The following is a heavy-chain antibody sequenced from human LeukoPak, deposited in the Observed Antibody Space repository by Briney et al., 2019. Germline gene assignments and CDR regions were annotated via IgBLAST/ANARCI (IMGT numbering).Heavy chain of an antibody. V-gene: IGHV4-34*01. D-gene: IGHD3-10*01. CDR2: INHSGST. CDR3: ARGGYYGSGNDFRFDP. Sequence: SETLSLTCAVDGGSLSGHYWSWIRQPPGKGLEWIGEINHSGSTNYNPSLKSRVTISVDTSKNQFSLKLSSGTAADTAVYYCARGGYYGSGNDFRFDPWGQGTLVTVSS. CDR1: GGSLSGHY. J-gene: IGHJ5*02.